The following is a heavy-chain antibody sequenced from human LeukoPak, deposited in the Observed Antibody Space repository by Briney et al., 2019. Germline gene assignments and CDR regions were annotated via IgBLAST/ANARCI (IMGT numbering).Heavy chain of an antibody. CDR3: TKEQYRVAARDRSDS. CDR2: ISGSGAST. Sequence: LAGGSLRLSFGTPRLRFMHAAMTSVRQAPGKGLEWVSSISGSGASTYYADSVRGRFTSSRDNSKNTVYLPITGLMVEGTVISYCTKEQYRVAARDRSDSWGQGTQVTVSS. V-gene: IGHV3-23*01. J-gene: IGHJ5*01. CDR1: RLRFMHAA. D-gene: IGHD6-6*01.